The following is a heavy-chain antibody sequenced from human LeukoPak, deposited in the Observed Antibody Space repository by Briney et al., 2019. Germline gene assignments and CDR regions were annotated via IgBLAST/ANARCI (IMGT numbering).Heavy chain of an antibody. Sequence: PGGSLRLSCAASDFSFSTYGMHWVRQAPGKGLEGVTVISHDGRNKYYAHSVKGRFTISRDNSKNTLYLQMNSLRTEDTAVYYCARGGYYDILTGYGFNFWGQGTLVTVSS. V-gene: IGHV3-30*04. J-gene: IGHJ5*01. CDR1: DFSFSTYG. D-gene: IGHD3-9*01. CDR3: ARGGYYDILTGYGFNF. CDR2: ISHDGRNK.